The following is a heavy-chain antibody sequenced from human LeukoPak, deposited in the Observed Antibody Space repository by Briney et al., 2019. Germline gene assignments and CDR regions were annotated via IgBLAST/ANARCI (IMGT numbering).Heavy chain of an antibody. D-gene: IGHD6-13*01. V-gene: IGHV3-23*01. CDR1: GFTFSSYA. J-gene: IGHJ4*02. CDR3: AKAGSSSWYYFDY. CDR2: FSGSGGST. Sequence: GSLRLSCAASGFTFSSYAMSWVRQAPGKGLEWVSGFSGSGGSTYYADSVKGRFTISRDNFKNTLYLQMNSLRAEDTAVYYCAKAGSSSWYYFDYWGQGTLVTVSS.